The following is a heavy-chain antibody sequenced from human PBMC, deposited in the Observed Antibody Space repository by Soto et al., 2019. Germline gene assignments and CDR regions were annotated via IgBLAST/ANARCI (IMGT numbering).Heavy chain of an antibody. D-gene: IGHD6-19*01. J-gene: IGHJ4*02. CDR2: IRGSGTDT. CDR3: AKDTSGWTENYFDS. Sequence: VLLLESGGDLVQPGGSLRLSCAASGFTFKHYAMSWVRQAPGKRLEWISGIRGSGTDTYYADSVKGRFTISRDISQSTLFLQMNSLRAEDTAVYYCAKDTSGWTENYFDSWGQGTLVTVSS. V-gene: IGHV3-23*01. CDR1: GFTFKHYA.